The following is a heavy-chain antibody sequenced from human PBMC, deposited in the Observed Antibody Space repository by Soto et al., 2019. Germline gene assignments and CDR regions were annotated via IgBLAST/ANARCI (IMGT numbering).Heavy chain of an antibody. Sequence: PSETLSLTCAVSGGTFSGYNWSWIRQTPGQGLECIAEIFHSGHINYNPSLKVRILISVDTSKNLLSLTLTSVTAADTAVYFCHHSTSFRKWAFDVWGPGTTVTVSS. CDR1: GGTFSGYN. D-gene: IGHD2-2*01. CDR2: IFHSGHI. J-gene: IGHJ3*01. CDR3: HHSTSFRKWAFDV. V-gene: IGHV4-34*08.